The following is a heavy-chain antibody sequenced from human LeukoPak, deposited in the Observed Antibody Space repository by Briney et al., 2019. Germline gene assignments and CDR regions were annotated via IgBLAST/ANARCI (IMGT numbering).Heavy chain of an antibody. Sequence: GGSLRLSCAASGFTFSSYAVSWVRQAPGKGLEWFSTISGSGGSTYYADSVKGRFTISRDNAKNSLYLQMNSLRADDTAVYYCARFAAGGSYYYYMDVWGKGTTVTVSS. J-gene: IGHJ6*03. CDR1: GFTFSSYA. CDR2: ISGSGGST. CDR3: ARFAAGGSYYYYMDV. D-gene: IGHD3-10*01. V-gene: IGHV3-23*01.